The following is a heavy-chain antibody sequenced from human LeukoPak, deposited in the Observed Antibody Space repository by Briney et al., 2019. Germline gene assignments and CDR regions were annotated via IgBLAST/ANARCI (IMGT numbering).Heavy chain of an antibody. CDR2: FSTSSGTI. Sequence: PGGSLRLSCAASGFTFSSFSMNWVRQAPGEGLEWVSYFSTSSGTISYADSVKGRFTISRDDAKNSLYLQMNSLRDEDTAVYYCARDKDFGFDYWGQGPLVTVSS. CDR1: GFTFSSFS. D-gene: IGHD3-10*01. J-gene: IGHJ4*02. V-gene: IGHV3-48*02. CDR3: ARDKDFGFDY.